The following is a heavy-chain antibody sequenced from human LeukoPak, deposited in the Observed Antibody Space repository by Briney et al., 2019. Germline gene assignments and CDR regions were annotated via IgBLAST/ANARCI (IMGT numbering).Heavy chain of an antibody. CDR1: GFTFSSLV. J-gene: IGHJ5*02. CDR3: AKTWNSAIGSAGDWFDP. CDR2: VSATGREP. V-gene: IGHV3-23*01. D-gene: IGHD3-10*01. Sequence: PGGSLKLSCSASGFTFSSLVMSWVRQSPGKGLEWVSGVSATGREPFYADSVEGRFTISRDNSKNTVYLQMNILTTEDTAKYSCAKTWNSAIGSAGDWFDPWGQGAQVIVSS.